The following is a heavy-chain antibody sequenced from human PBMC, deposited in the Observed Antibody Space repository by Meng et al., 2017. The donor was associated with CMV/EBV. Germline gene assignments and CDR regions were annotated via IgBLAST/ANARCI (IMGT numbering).Heavy chain of an antibody. CDR2: IYYSGST. V-gene: IGHV4-30-4*08. J-gene: IGHJ5*02. CDR1: GGSISSGDYY. Sequence: SCTVSGGSISSGDYYWSWIRQPPGKGLEWIGYIYYSGSTYYNPSLKSRVTISVDTSKNQFSLKLSSVTAADTAVYYCARDSRLYYDFWSGYPPSYGWFDPWGQGTLVTVSS. CDR3: ARDSRLYYDFWSGYPPSYGWFDP. D-gene: IGHD3-3*01.